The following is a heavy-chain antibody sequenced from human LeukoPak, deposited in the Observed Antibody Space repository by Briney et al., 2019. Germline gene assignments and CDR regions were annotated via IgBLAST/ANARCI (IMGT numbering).Heavy chain of an antibody. D-gene: IGHD4-17*01. J-gene: IGHJ6*02. V-gene: IGHV1-2*06. CDR1: GYTFTDYY. CDR3: ARVWTTVRGMDV. CDR2: INPNSGDT. Sequence: ASVKVSCKASGYTFTDYYINWVRPAPGQGLEWMGRINPNSGDTNYAQKFQGRVTMTRDTSISTAYMELLRSDDTAVYYCARVWTTVRGMDVWGQGTTVTVSS.